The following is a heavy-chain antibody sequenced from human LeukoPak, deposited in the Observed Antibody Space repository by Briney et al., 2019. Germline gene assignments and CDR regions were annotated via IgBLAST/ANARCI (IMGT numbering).Heavy chain of an antibody. D-gene: IGHD1-14*01. J-gene: IGHJ4*02. CDR2: ISDGGST. V-gene: IGHV4-4*02. Sequence: PSGTLSLTCAVSGASINNINWWSWVRQSPGKGLEWMGEISDGGSTQYNPSLMSRVMMSIDKSKNQFSLSLTSVTAADTALYYCVRNFHNWGRGALVTVSS. CDR1: GASINNINW. CDR3: VRNFHN.